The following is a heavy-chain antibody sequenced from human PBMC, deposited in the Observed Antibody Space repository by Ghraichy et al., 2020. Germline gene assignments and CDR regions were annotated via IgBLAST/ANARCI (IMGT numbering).Heavy chain of an antibody. D-gene: IGHD5-18*01. CDR2: ISGSGGST. J-gene: IGHJ2*01. Sequence: GESLNISCAASGFTFSSYAMSWVRQAPGKGLEWVSAISGSGGSTYYADSVKGRFTISRDNSKNTLYLQMNSLRAEDTAVYYCAKEAGLWLRQSYWYFDLWGRGTLVTVSS. CDR3: AKEAGLWLRQSYWYFDL. CDR1: GFTFSSYA. V-gene: IGHV3-23*01.